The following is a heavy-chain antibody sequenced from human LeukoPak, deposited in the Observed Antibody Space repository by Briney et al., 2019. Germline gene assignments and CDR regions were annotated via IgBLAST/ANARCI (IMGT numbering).Heavy chain of an antibody. V-gene: IGHV1-2*02. CDR2: INPNSGGT. J-gene: IGHJ5*02. Sequence: ASVMVSCKASGYTFTGYYMHWVRQAPGQGLEWMGWINPNSGGTNYAQKFQGRVTMTRDTSISTAYMELSRLRSDDTAVYYCARALRRRFLESPWGQGTLVTVSS. D-gene: IGHD3-3*01. CDR3: ARALRRRFLESP. CDR1: GYTFTGYY.